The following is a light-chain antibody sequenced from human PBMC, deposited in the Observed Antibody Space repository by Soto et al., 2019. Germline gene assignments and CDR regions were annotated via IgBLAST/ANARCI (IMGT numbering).Light chain of an antibody. CDR2: ETS. J-gene: IGKJ1*01. CDR3: QHYNNWPWT. Sequence: ETVMTQSPAGLCVSPGERASLXCRASHSVGSTLAWYQQKPGQAPRPLMVETSTRAQGSPARFSGSGSATEFTRTISSLQSDDFAVYYGQHYNNWPWTVGQGTKVDIK. V-gene: IGKV3-15*01. CDR1: HSVGST.